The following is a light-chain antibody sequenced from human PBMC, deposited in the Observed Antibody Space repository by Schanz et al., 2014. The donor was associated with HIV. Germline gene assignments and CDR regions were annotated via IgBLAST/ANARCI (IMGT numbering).Light chain of an antibody. CDR2: GVF. CDR3: SSYTSSSTWV. V-gene: IGLV2-14*03. Sequence: QSALTQPASVSGSPGQSITFSCTGTNNDIGSYTYVSWYQQHPDKAPKLVVYGVFDRPSGVSNRFSGSKSGNTASLTISGLQADDEADYYCSSYTSSSTWVFGGGTKLTVL. CDR1: NNDIGSYTY. J-gene: IGLJ3*02.